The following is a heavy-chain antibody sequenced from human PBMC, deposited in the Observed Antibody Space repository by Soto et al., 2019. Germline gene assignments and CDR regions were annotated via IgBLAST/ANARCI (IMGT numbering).Heavy chain of an antibody. CDR3: ARVILLVGAPDY. CDR2: ISAYNGNT. V-gene: IGHV1-18*01. D-gene: IGHD2-15*01. Sequence: ASVKVSCKASGYTFTSYGISWVRQAPGQGLEWMGWISAYNGNTNYAQKLQGRVTMTTDTSTSTAYMELRSLRSDDTAVYYCARVILLVGAPDYWGQGALVTVPS. CDR1: GYTFTSYG. J-gene: IGHJ4*02.